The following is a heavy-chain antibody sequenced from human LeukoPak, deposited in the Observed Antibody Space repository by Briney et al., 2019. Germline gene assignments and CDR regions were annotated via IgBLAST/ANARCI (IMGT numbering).Heavy chain of an antibody. CDR1: GFTFSVSS. V-gene: IGHV3-73*01. Sequence: PVGSLRLSCAASGFTFSVSSMHWVRQASGKGLEWIGRIRADTYATDYAASVKGRFTISRDDSNHTAYLQMSSLKTEDTAVYYCTTIGTSGWFGLGYWGQGTRVTVSS. CDR2: IRADTYAT. D-gene: IGHD6-19*01. J-gene: IGHJ4*02. CDR3: TTIGTSGWFGLGY.